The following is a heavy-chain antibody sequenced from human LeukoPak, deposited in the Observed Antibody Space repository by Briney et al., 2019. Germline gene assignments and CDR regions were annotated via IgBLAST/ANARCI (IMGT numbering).Heavy chain of an antibody. CDR2: VSDSGANK. J-gene: IGHJ4*02. Sequence: PGGSLRLSCAGSGFTFSTYAMNWVRQAPGEGLEWVSLVSDSGANKHYADSVKGRFTISRDTSKNTLYLQMSSLRAEDTAVYYCAKNSGSGSYSTLDYWGQGTLVTVSS. V-gene: IGHV3-23*01. CDR1: GFTFSTYA. CDR3: AKNSGSGSYSTLDY. D-gene: IGHD3-10*01.